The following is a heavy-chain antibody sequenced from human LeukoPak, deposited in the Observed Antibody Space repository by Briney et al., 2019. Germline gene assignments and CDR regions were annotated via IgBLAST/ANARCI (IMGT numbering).Heavy chain of an antibody. D-gene: IGHD5-12*01. V-gene: IGHV3-21*01. CDR2: ISTMSNYI. Sequence: GGSLRLSCAASGFDFSTYAINWVRQAPGKGLEWVSSISTMSNYIFYGDSVKGRFTISRDNAKNSVYLQMNSLRPDDTALYYCSRDRLGGLDLWGQGTLVTVSS. J-gene: IGHJ5*02. CDR1: GFDFSTYA. CDR3: SRDRLGGLDL.